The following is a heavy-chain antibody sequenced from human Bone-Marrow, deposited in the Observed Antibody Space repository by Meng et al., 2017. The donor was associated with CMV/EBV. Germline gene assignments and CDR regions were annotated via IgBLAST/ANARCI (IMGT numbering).Heavy chain of an antibody. CDR3: ARPGYCSGGSCPTGPYYYYGMDV. CDR1: GGSFSGYY. J-gene: IGHJ6*02. CDR2: INHSGST. D-gene: IGHD2-15*01. V-gene: IGHV4-34*01. Sequence: SETLSLTCAVYGGSFSGYYWSWIRQPPGKGLEWIGEINHSGSTYYNPSLKSRVTISVDTSKNQFSLKLSSVTAADTAVYYCARPGYCSGGSCPTGPYYYYGMDVWGQGTTVTFAS.